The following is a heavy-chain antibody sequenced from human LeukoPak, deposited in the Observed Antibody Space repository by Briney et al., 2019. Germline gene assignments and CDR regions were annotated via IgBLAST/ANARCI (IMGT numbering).Heavy chain of an antibody. J-gene: IGHJ4*02. CDR1: GFRFNTYW. Sequence: GGSLRLSCVASGFRFNTYWMNWVRQAPGKGLGWVSYISSSSSTIYYADSVKGRFTISRDNAKNSLYLQMNSLRDEDTAVYYCARKPMVRGEIDHWGQGTLVTVSS. CDR3: ARKPMVRGEIDH. D-gene: IGHD3-10*01. V-gene: IGHV3-48*02. CDR2: ISSSSSTI.